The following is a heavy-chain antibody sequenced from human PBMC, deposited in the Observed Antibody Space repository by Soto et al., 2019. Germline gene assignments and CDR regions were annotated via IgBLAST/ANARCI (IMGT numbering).Heavy chain of an antibody. CDR1: GFTFSSYA. D-gene: IGHD3-9*01. V-gene: IGHV3-23*01. Sequence: EVQLLESGGGLVQPGGSLRLSCAASGFTFSSYAMSWVRQAPGKGLEWVSAISGSGGSTYYADSVKGRFTISRDNSKNTLYLQMNSRRAEDTAVYYCAKAPYYDILTGYNYGMDVWGQGTTVTVSS. J-gene: IGHJ6*02. CDR3: AKAPYYDILTGYNYGMDV. CDR2: ISGSGGST.